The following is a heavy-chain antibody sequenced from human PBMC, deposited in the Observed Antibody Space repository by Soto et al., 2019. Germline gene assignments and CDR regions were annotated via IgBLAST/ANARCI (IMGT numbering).Heavy chain of an antibody. V-gene: IGHV3-48*03. J-gene: IGHJ3*02. CDR1: GFTFSSYE. CDR3: ARSVNKPESDAFDI. CDR2: ISSSGSTI. D-gene: IGHD3-3*01. Sequence: GGSLRLSCAASGFTFSSYEMNWVRQAPGKGLEWVSYISSSGSTIYYADSVKGRFTISRDNAKNSLYLQMNSLRAEDTAVYYCARSVNKPESDAFDIWGQGTMVTVSS.